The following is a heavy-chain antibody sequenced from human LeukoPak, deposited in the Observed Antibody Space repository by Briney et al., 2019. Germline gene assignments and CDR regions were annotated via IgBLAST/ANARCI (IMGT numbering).Heavy chain of an antibody. V-gene: IGHV3-11*04. CDR2: ISSSGSTI. CDR1: GFTFSDYY. Sequence: GGSLRLSCAASGFTFSDYYMSWIREAPGKGLEWVSYISSSGSTIYYADSVKGRFTISRDNAKNSLYLQMNSLRAEDTAVYYCARRVVVVPAARRAPNWFDPWGQGTLVTVSS. CDR3: ARRVVVVPAARRAPNWFDP. J-gene: IGHJ5*02. D-gene: IGHD2-2*01.